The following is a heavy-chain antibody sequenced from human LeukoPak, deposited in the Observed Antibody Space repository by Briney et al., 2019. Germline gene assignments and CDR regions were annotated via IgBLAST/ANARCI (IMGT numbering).Heavy chain of an antibody. V-gene: IGHV4-39*01. CDR1: GGSISSSSYY. CDR3: ARLFAGDAVVTVDEY. CDR2: IYYSGST. Sequence: PSETLSLTCTVSGGSISSSSYYWGWIRQPPGKGLEWIGSIYYSGSTYYNPSLKSRVTISVDTSKNQFSLKLSSVTAADTAVYYCARLFAGDAVVTVDEYWGQGTLVTVSS. J-gene: IGHJ4*02. D-gene: IGHD2-21*02.